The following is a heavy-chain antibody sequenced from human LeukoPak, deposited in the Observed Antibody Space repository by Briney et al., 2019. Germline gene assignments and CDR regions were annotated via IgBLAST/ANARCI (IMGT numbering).Heavy chain of an antibody. CDR1: GYTFTSYG. CDR3: ARAPYCSSTSCYADAFDI. Sequence: GASVKVSCKASGYTFTSYGISWVRQAPGQGLEWMGWISAYNGNTNYAQKLQGRVTMTTDTSTSTAYMELRSLRSDDTAVYYCARAPYCSSTSCYADAFDIWGQGTMVTVSS. CDR2: ISAYNGNT. D-gene: IGHD2-2*01. J-gene: IGHJ3*02. V-gene: IGHV1-18*01.